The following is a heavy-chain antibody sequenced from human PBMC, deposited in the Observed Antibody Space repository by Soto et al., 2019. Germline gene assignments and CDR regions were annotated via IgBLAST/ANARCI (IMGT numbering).Heavy chain of an antibody. J-gene: IGHJ3*02. V-gene: IGHV3-53*01. CDR3: ARDRSDSSRADSFDI. D-gene: IGHD6-6*01. Sequence: EVQLVESGGGLIQPGGSPRLSCAVSGFNVTNTYMSWVRQAPGKGLEWVSVIYRGVSTFYADSVKGRFTVSRDDSKNTVSLQMNSLRAEDTAVYYCARDRSDSSRADSFDIWGQGTMVTVSS. CDR1: GFNVTNTY. CDR2: IYRGVST.